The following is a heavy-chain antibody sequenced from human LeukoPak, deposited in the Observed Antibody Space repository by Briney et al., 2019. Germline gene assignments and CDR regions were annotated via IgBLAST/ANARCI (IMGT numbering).Heavy chain of an antibody. CDR2: IKQDGSEK. D-gene: IGHD6-19*01. Sequence: GGSLGLSCAASGFTFNSYWMSWVRQAPEKGLEWVANIKQDGSEKNYVDSVKGRFTISRDNAKNSLYLQMNSLRAEDTAVCYCARVPLHSSGWIFDYWGQGTTVTVSS. J-gene: IGHJ4*03. CDR3: ARVPLHSSGWIFDY. CDR1: GFTFNSYW. V-gene: IGHV3-7*01.